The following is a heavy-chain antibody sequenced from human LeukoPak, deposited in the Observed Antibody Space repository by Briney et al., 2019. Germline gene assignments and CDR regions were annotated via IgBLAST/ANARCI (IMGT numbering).Heavy chain of an antibody. V-gene: IGHV3-64D*06. J-gene: IGHJ4*02. CDR2: ISSNGGST. D-gene: IGHD2-15*01. CDR1: GFTFSNYA. Sequence: GGSLRLSCSASGFTFSNYAMHWVRQAPGKGLEYVSAISSNGGSTYYPDSVKGRFTISRDNSKNTLYLQMSSLRAEDTAVYYCVKDVGVVVAAYYFDYWGQGTLVTVSA. CDR3: VKDVGVVVAAYYFDY.